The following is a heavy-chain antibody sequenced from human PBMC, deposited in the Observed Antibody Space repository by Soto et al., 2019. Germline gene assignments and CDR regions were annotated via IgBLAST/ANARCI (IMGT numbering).Heavy chain of an antibody. J-gene: IGHJ4*02. CDR3: ARRGGSYERTLDY. CDR2: IYYSGST. Sequence: QLQLQESGPGLVKPSETLSLTCTVSGGSISSSSYYWGWLRQPPGTGLEWIGSIYYSGSTYYNPSLKSRVTISVDTSKNQFSLKLSSVTAADTAVYYCARRGGSYERTLDYWGRGTLGTVSS. D-gene: IGHD1-26*01. V-gene: IGHV4-39*01. CDR1: GGSISSSSYY.